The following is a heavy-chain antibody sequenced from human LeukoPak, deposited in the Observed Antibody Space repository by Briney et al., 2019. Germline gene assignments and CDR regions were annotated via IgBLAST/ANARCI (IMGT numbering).Heavy chain of an antibody. J-gene: IGHJ4*02. D-gene: IGHD3-16*02. CDR3: ARGTYDYVWGSYRPYFDY. Sequence: SVKVSCRASGGTFSSYAISWVRQAPGQGLEWMGGIIPIFGTANYAQKFQGRVTITADESTSTAYMELSSLRSEDTAVYYCARGTYDYVWGSYRPYFDYWGQGTLVTVSS. CDR2: IIPIFGTA. V-gene: IGHV1-69*01. CDR1: GGTFSSYA.